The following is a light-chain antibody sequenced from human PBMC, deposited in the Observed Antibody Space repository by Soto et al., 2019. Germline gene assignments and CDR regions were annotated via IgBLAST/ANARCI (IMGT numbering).Light chain of an antibody. J-gene: IGKJ1*01. Sequence: EIVLTQSPGTLSLSPGERATLSCRTSQSTSNNYLAWYQQKPGQAPRLLIYGASSRATGIPDRFSGSGSGTDFTLTISRLEPEDFAVYYCQQYGDSRTFGQGTNVDIK. CDR1: QSTSNNY. CDR3: QQYGDSRT. V-gene: IGKV3-20*01. CDR2: GAS.